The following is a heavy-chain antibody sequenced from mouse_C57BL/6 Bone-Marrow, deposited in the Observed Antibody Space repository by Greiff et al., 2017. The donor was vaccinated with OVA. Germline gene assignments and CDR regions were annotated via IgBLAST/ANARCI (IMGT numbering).Heavy chain of an antibody. J-gene: IGHJ1*03. CDR3: ASSSYSKPRYFDV. CDR2: ISYSGST. D-gene: IGHD2-12*01. V-gene: IGHV3-1*01. Sequence: DVKLQESGPGMVKPSQSLSLTCTVTGYSITSGYDWHWIRHFPGNKLEWMGYISYSGSTNYNPSLKSRISITHDTSKNHFFLKLNSVTTEDTATYYCASSSYSKPRYFDVWGTGTTVTVSS. CDR1: GYSITSGYD.